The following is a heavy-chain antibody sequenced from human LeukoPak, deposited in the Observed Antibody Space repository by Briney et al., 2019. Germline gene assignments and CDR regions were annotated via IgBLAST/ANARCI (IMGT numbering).Heavy chain of an antibody. CDR2: IKQDGSEK. V-gene: IGHV3-7*01. Sequence: GGSLRLSCAASGFTFSSYWMSWVRQAPGKGLEWVANIKQDGSEKYYVDSVKGRFTISRDNAKNSLYLQMNSLRAEDTAVYYCAGQRETYDSSGYYGFAYWGQGTLVTVSS. CDR3: AGQRETYDSSGYYGFAY. CDR1: GFTFSSYW. J-gene: IGHJ4*02. D-gene: IGHD3-22*01.